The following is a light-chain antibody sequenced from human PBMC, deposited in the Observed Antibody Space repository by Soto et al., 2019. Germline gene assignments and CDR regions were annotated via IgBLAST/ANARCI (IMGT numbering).Light chain of an antibody. J-gene: IGLJ6*01. CDR2: EVI. CDR1: SSDVGGYDY. V-gene: IGLV2-14*01. Sequence: QSALTQPASVSGSPGQSITISCIGTSSDVGGYDYVSWYQQNPGKAPKLIIYEVINRPSGVSSRFSGSKSGNTASLTISGLQAEDEADYYRSSYTSDSTHVFGSGPKVTVL. CDR3: SSYTSDSTHV.